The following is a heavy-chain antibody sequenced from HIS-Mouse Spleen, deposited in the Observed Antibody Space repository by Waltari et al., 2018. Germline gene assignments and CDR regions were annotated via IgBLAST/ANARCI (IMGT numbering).Heavy chain of an antibody. D-gene: IGHD3-22*01. CDR2: LRSKAYGGTT. V-gene: IGHV3-49*05. CDR3: TRVGVAYYDSSGDDAFDI. J-gene: IGHJ3*02. CDR1: GFTFGDSA. Sequence: EVQLVESGGGLVKPGRSLRLACTASGFTFGDSAMTLFRQAPGKGLEWVGFLRSKAYGGTTEYAASVKGRFTISRDDSKSIAYLQMNSLKTEDTAVYYCTRVGVAYYDSSGDDAFDIWGQGTMVTVSS.